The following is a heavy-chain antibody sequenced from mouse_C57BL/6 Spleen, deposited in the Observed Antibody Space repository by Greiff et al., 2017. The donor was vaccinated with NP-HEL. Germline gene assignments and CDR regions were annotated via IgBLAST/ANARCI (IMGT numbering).Heavy chain of an antibody. CDR1: GYTFTDYY. V-gene: IGHV1-19*01. D-gene: IGHD4-1*01. CDR3: ARMTGTDFDY. J-gene: IGHJ2*01. Sequence: DVQLQESGPVLVKPGASVKMSCKASGYTFTDYYMNWVKQSHGKSLEWIGVINPYNGGTSYNQKFKGKATLTVDKSSSTAYMELNSLTSEDSAVYYCARMTGTDFDYWGQGTTLTVSS. CDR2: INPYNGGT.